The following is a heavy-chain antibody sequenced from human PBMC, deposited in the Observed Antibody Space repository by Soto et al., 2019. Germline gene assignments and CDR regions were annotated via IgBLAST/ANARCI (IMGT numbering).Heavy chain of an antibody. CDR1: GFTFSSYW. D-gene: IGHD6-13*01. V-gene: IGHV3-15*01. J-gene: IGHJ2*01. CDR3: ARVPLWGKALFLGYFYL. CDR2: IKSKTDGGTT. Sequence: PGGSLRLSCAASGFTFSSYWMSWVRQAPGKGLEWVGRIKSKTDGGTTDYAAPVKGRFTISRDDSKNTLYLQMNSLKTEDTAVNYCARVPLWGKALFLGYFYLWARGTLVPVSA.